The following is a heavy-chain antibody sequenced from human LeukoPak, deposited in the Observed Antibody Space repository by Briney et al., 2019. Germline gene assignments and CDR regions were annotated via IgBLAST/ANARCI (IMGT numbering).Heavy chain of an antibody. CDR2: IYYSGST. J-gene: IGHJ3*02. CDR3: ARDWGVVPSLLNAFDI. CDR1: GGSISEYY. Sequence: PSETLSLTCTVSGGSISEYYWSWIRQPPGKGLEWIGYIYYSGSTNYNPSLKSRVTISVDMSKNQFSLKLRSVTAADTAVNYCARDWGVVPSLLNAFDIWGQGTMVTVSS. D-gene: IGHD2-2*01. V-gene: IGHV4-59*12.